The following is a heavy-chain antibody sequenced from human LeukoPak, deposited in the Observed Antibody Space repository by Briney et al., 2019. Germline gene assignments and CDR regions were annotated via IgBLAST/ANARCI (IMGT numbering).Heavy chain of an antibody. J-gene: IGHJ6*02. D-gene: IGHD3-10*01. CDR1: GFTVSSSY. V-gene: IGHV3-66*01. Sequence: GGSLRLSCAASGFTVSSSYMSWVRQAPGKGLEWVSDIYSGGSTYYADSVKGRFTISRDNSRNTLYLQMNTLRAEDTAVYYCARGWFYGMDIWGQGTTVSVSS. CDR3: ARGWFYGMDI. CDR2: IYSGGST.